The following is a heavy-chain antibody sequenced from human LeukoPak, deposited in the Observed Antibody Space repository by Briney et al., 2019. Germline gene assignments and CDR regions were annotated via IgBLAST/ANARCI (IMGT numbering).Heavy chain of an antibody. Sequence: PSETLSLTCTVSGYSISNGYYWGWIRQPPGRGLEWVGSIYHRGSTYYNPSLRSRVTISLDRSKKKFSLKLTSVTAADTAVYFCARGAEYYAIWRGYAGYSDYWGQGISVTVSS. CDR3: ARGAEYYAIWRGYAGYSDY. D-gene: IGHD3-3*01. CDR1: GYSISNGYY. CDR2: IYHRGST. J-gene: IGHJ4*02. V-gene: IGHV4-38-2*02.